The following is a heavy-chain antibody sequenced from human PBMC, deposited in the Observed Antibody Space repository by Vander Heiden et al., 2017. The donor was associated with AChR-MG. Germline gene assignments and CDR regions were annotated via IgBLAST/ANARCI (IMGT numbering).Heavy chain of an antibody. CDR2: IYWNDDK. J-gene: IGHJ4*02. D-gene: IGHD3-22*01. CDR3: AHTSASRGTYYYDSSGYYHPGY. V-gene: IGHV2-5*01. Sequence: QITLKESGPTLVKPTQTLTLTCTFSGFSLSTSGVGVGWIRQPPGKALEWRARIYWNDDKRYSPSLKSRLTITKDTSKHQVVLTMTNMDPVDTATYYCAHTSASRGTYYYDSSGYYHPGYWGQGTLVTVSS. CDR1: GFSLSTSGVG.